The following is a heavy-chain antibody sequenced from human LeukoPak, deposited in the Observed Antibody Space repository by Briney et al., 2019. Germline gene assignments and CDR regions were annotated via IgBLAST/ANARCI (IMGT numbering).Heavy chain of an antibody. CDR1: GFTFSSYA. V-gene: IGHV3-23*01. Sequence: PGGSLRLSCAASGFTFSSYAMSWVRQAPGKGLEWVSAISGSGGSTYYADSVKGRFTISRDNSKNTLYLQMNSLRAEDTAVYYCAKPPDLLLWFGESPYAFDIWGQGTMVTVSS. J-gene: IGHJ3*02. CDR2: ISGSGGST. CDR3: AKPPDLLLWFGESPYAFDI. D-gene: IGHD3-10*01.